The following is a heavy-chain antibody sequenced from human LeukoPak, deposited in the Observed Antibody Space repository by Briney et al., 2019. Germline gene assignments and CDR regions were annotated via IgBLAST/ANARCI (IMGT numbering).Heavy chain of an antibody. CDR3: AIYAVLRGIGFSSDW. CDR2: INKDGSEG. Sequence: PGGSLSLSYAASRFTLSNSCTTRGSQAPGKGLEWVAHINKDGSEGYYVDSVKGRFTISRDKAENSLYLQINSLRDEDTAVYYCAIYAVLRGIGFSSDWWGQGSLVTVSS. D-gene: IGHD3-16*01. J-gene: IGHJ4*02. CDR1: RFTLSNSC. V-gene: IGHV3-7*01.